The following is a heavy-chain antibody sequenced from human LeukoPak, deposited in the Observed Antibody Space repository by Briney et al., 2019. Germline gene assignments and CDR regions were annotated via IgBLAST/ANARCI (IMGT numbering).Heavy chain of an antibody. V-gene: IGHV3-64*01. CDR2: ISSNGGST. J-gene: IGHJ6*03. D-gene: IGHD4-17*01. CDR1: GFTFSSYA. CDR3: ARGRGDYMGYYYYYMDV. Sequence: AGRSLRLSCAASGFTFSSYAMHWVRQAPGKGLEYVSAISSNGGSTYYANSVKGRFTISRDNSKNTLYLQMGSLRAEDMAVYYCARGRGDYMGYYYYYMDVWGKGTTVTVSS.